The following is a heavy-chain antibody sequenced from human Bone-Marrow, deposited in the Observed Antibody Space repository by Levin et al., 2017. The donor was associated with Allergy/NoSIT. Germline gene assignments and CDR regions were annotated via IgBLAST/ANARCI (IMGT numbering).Heavy chain of an antibody. CDR1: GGSITSSSYY. Sequence: PSQTLSLTCTVSGGSITSSSYYWGWIRQPPGKGLEWIGSIYYSGSTYYKPSLKSRVTISVDTSKKQFSLKLSSVTAADTAVYYCARHVGDYYFDTSGVVDYWGQGTLVTVSS. CDR2: IYYSGST. J-gene: IGHJ4*02. V-gene: IGHV4-39*01. CDR3: ARHVGDYYFDTSGVVDY. D-gene: IGHD3-22*01.